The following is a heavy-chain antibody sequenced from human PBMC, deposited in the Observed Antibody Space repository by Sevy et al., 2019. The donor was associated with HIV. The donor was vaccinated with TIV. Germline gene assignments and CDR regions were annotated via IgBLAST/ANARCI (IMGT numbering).Heavy chain of an antibody. V-gene: IGHV4-59*01. CDR2: IYYSGST. Sequence: SETLSLTCTVSGGSMNNYFWSWIRQPPGNALEWIGYIYYSGSTNYNPSLKSRVTISVDTSKNQFSLKLSSVTAADTAVYYCARESIGAVGDFDYSGQGTLVTVSS. J-gene: IGHJ4*02. CDR1: GGSMNNYF. CDR3: ARESIGAVGDFDY. D-gene: IGHD6-25*01.